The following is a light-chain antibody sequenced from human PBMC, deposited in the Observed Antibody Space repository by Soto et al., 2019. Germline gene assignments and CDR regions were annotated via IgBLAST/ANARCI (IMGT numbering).Light chain of an antibody. CDR2: AAS. Sequence: IHLTHSPSSLSASVGDRVTITCRASQSISSYLNWYQQKPGKAPKLLIYAASSLQSGVPSRFSGSGSGTDFTLTISSLQPEDFATYYCQQSYSTLITFGQGTRLEIK. V-gene: IGKV1-39*01. CDR3: QQSYSTLIT. CDR1: QSISSY. J-gene: IGKJ5*01.